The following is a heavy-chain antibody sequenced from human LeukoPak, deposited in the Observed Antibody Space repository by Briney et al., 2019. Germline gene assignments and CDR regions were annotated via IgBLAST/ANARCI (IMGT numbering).Heavy chain of an antibody. V-gene: IGHV1-46*01. Sequence: ASVKVSCKASGYTFTSYYMHWVRQAPGQGLEWMGIINPSGGSTSYAQKFQGRVTMTRDMSMSTVYMELSSLRSEDTAVYYCAREGDCSGGSCYFDYWGQGTLVTVSS. CDR2: INPSGGST. CDR1: GYTFTSYY. J-gene: IGHJ4*02. D-gene: IGHD2-15*01. CDR3: AREGDCSGGSCYFDY.